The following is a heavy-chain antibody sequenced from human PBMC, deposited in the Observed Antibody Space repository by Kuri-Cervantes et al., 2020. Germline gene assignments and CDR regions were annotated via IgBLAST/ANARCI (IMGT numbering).Heavy chain of an antibody. CDR2: IDQDGTEK. Sequence: GGSLRLSCAASGFTFSAYWMSWVRQAPGKGLEWVANIDQDGTEKDYVDSVKGRFTISRDNAKNSLFLQMHSLRVEDTAIYYCARGIGGGWYGVDYWGLGTLVTVSS. J-gene: IGHJ4*02. CDR1: GFTFSAYW. V-gene: IGHV3-7*01. CDR3: ARGIGGGWYGVDY. D-gene: IGHD6-19*01.